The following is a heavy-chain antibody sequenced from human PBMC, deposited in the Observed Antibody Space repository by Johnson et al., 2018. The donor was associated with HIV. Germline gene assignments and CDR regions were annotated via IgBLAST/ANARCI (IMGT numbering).Heavy chain of an antibody. CDR1: GFTFSIYA. CDR2: ISASGGST. CDR3: ARDRPIAPFYI. J-gene: IGHJ3*02. D-gene: IGHD3-22*01. V-gene: IGHV3-23*04. Sequence: VQLVESGGGLVKPGGSLRLSCAVSGFTFSIYAMSWVRQAPGKGLEWVSTISASGGSTYYADSVKGRFTISRDNSKDTRYLHMNSLSAEDTAVYYFARDRPIAPFYIWGQGTMVTVSS.